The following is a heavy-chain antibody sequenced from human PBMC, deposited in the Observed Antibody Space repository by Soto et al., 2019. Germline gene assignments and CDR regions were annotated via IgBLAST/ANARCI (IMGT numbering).Heavy chain of an antibody. CDR1: GVSISSSSYY. D-gene: IGHD6-19*01. CDR2: IYYSGST. V-gene: IGHV4-39*01. CDR3: ARQSPGIAVAGTEVDY. Sequence: SETLSLTCTVSGVSISSSSYYWGWIRQPPGKGLEWIGSIYYSGSTYYNPSLKSRVTISVDTSKNQFSLKLSSVTAADTAVYYCARQSPGIAVAGTEVDYWGQGTLVTVSS. J-gene: IGHJ4*02.